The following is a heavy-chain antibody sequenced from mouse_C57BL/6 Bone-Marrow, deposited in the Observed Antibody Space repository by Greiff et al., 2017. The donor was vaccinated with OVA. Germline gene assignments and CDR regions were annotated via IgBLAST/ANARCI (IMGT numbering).Heavy chain of an antibody. V-gene: IGHV5-4*03. J-gene: IGHJ4*01. Sequence: DVMLVESGGGLVKPGGSLKLSCAASGFTFSSYAMSWVRQTPEKRLEWVATISDGGSYTYYPDNVKGRFTISRDNAKNNLYLQMSHLKSEDTAMYYCARPIKDYWGQGTSVTVSS. CDR1: GFTFSSYA. CDR3: ARPIKDY. CDR2: ISDGGSYT.